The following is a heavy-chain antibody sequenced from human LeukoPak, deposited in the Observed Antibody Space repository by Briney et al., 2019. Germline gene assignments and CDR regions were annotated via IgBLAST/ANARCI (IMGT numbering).Heavy chain of an antibody. CDR1: GGSFSGYY. V-gene: IGHV4-34*01. J-gene: IGHJ4*02. D-gene: IGHD6-13*01. CDR3: ARGSIAAAQYYFDY. Sequence: PSETLSLTCAVYGGSFSGYYWSWIRQPPGKGLGWIGEINHSGSTNYNPSLKSRVTISVDTSKNQFSLKLSSVTAADTAVYYCARGSIAAAQYYFDYWGQGTLVTVSS. CDR2: INHSGST.